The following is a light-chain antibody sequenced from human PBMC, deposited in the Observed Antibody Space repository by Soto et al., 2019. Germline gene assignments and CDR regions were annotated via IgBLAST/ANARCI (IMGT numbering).Light chain of an antibody. Sequence: EIVLTQSPATLSLSPGERATLSCRASQSVSSYLAWYQQKAGQAPRLLIYDASNRATGIPATFSGSGSGTYFTQTISSLEAEDLAVYISEHRSNRPSITFGQGTRLETK. J-gene: IGKJ5*01. V-gene: IGKV3-11*01. CDR2: DAS. CDR1: QSVSSY. CDR3: EHRSNRPSIT.